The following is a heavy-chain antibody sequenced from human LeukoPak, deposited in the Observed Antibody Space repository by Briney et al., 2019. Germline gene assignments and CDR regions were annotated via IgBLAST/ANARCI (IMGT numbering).Heavy chain of an antibody. J-gene: IGHJ4*02. Sequence: KPSETLSLSCGVYGGSFSGYYWSWIRQPPGKGREWLGEITPRGSTNYNPSLKSRVTLSADTSKNQFSLTLNSVTAADTAVYYCARRRLGYYFDYWGQGTLVTVSS. CDR3: ARRRLGYYFDY. D-gene: IGHD5-24*01. V-gene: IGHV4-34*01. CDR2: ITPRGST. CDR1: GGSFSGYY.